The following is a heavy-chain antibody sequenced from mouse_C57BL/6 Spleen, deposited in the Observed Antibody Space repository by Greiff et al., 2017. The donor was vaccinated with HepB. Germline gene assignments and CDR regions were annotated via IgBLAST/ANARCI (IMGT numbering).Heavy chain of an antibody. D-gene: IGHD1-1*01. Sequence: EVKLVESVAELVRPGASVKLSCTASGFNIKNTYMHWVKQRPEQGLEWIGRIDPANGNTKYAPKFQGKATITADTSSNTAYLQLSSLTSEDTAIYYCASITTVEYYFDYWGQGTTLTVSS. CDR3: ASITTVEYYFDY. J-gene: IGHJ2*01. CDR1: GFNIKNTY. V-gene: IGHV14-3*01. CDR2: IDPANGNT.